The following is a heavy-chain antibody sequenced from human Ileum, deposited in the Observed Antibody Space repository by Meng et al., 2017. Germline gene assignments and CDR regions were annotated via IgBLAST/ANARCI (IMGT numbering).Heavy chain of an antibody. V-gene: IGHV4-30-4*01. J-gene: IGHJ4*02. D-gene: IGHD5-18*01. CDR3: AREFYVDTAMVIDS. Sequence: QVQLQESGPGLVKPSQTLSLTCTVSGDSLTSVNTQWSWIRQSPGKGPEYIAYIYYDGNTYYNPSLKSRLIISIDTSRNGFSLRLNSVTAADTAVYYCAREFYVDTAMVIDSWGQGTLVTVSS. CDR1: GDSLTSVNTQ. CDR2: IYYDGNT.